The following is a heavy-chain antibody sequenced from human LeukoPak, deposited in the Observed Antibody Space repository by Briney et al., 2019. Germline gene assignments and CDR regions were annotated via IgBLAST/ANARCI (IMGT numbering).Heavy chain of an antibody. CDR3: AKQGRQIPFGGVVAIAPFDI. V-gene: IGHV4-39*01. CDR2: FYYSGST. CDR1: DGSISSLNYY. Sequence: SETLSLTCSVPDGSISSLNYYWGWIRQSPGKGLEWIGTFYYSGSTYYNPSLENRVYLSADASKDQFSLSLSSVTAADTALYYCAKQGRQIPFGGVVAIAPFDIWGQGTMVTVSS. D-gene: IGHD3-16*02. J-gene: IGHJ3*02.